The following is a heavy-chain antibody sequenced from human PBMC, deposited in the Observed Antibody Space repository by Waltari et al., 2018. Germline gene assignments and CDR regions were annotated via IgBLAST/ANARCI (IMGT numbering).Heavy chain of an antibody. V-gene: IGHV3-72*01. CDR1: GFRFSDNY. J-gene: IGHJ4*02. Sequence: DVQLVESGGGLVQPGGSLRLTCAASGFRFSDNYMDWVRQAPGKGLEWVARSRNKGNSYSTEYAASVKGRFSVSRDVSENSLYLQMNSLKTEDTAVYYCTRDGGAVAAFDSWGQGTLVTVSS. CDR2: SRNKGNSYST. D-gene: IGHD6-19*01. CDR3: TRDGGAVAAFDS.